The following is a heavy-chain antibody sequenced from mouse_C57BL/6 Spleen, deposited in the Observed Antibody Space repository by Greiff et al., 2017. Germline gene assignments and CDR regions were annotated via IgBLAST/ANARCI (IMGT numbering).Heavy chain of an antibody. CDR3: AREGGTAFDY. J-gene: IGHJ2*01. CDR1: GYTFTDYY. V-gene: IGHV1-26*01. D-gene: IGHD1-2*01. CDR2: INPNNGGT. Sequence: VQLQQSGPELVKPGASVKISCKASGYTFTDYYMNWVKQSPGKSLEWIGDINPNNGGTSYNQKFKGKATLTVDKSSSTAYMARRSLTSEDSAVYYCAREGGTAFDYWGQGTTLTVSS.